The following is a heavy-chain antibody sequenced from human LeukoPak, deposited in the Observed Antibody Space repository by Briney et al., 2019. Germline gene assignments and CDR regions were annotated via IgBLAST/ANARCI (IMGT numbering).Heavy chain of an antibody. V-gene: IGHV4-39*02. J-gene: IGHJ4*02. D-gene: IGHD6-19*01. CDR1: GGSISSSSYY. CDR3: ARDGGGKWLAHFDY. Sequence: SETLSLTCTVSGGSISSSSYYWGWIRQPPGKGLEWIGSIYYSGSTYYNPSLKSRVTISVDTSKNQFSLKLSSVTAADTAVYYCARDGGGKWLAHFDYWGQGTLVTVSS. CDR2: IYYSGST.